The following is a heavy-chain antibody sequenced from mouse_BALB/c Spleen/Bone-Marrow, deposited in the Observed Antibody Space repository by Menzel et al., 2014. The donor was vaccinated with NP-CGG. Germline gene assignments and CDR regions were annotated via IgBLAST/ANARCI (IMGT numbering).Heavy chain of an antibody. CDR3: ARGYDEGFAY. CDR2: IDPANGNT. Sequence: VHVKQSGAELVKPGASVKLSCTASGFNIKDTYMHWVKQRPGQGLEWIGRIDPANGNTKYDPKFQGKATITADTSSNTAYLQLSSLTSEDTAVYYCARGYDEGFAYWGQGTLVTVSA. CDR1: GFNIKDTY. J-gene: IGHJ3*01. D-gene: IGHD2-14*01. V-gene: IGHV14-3*02.